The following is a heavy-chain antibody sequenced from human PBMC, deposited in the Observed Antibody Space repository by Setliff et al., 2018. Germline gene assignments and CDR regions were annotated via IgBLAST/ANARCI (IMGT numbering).Heavy chain of an antibody. Sequence: SETLSLTCAAYGGTFSDYHWNWIRQSPEKGLEWIGEINHRGSTNYNPSLKSRVTISIDTSRDQFSLKLISMIAADTAVYYCARGRNIAARLLDSWGQGTLVTVSS. CDR1: GGTFSDYH. J-gene: IGHJ4*02. CDR2: INHRGST. CDR3: ARGRNIAARLLDS. V-gene: IGHV4-34*01. D-gene: IGHD6-6*01.